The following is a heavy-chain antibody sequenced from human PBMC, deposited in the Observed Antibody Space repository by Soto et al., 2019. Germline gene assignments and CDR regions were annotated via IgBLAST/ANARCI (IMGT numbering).Heavy chain of an antibody. CDR2: ITPYNGNA. J-gene: IGHJ4*02. V-gene: IGHV1-18*04. Sequence: QVHLVQSGAVVENPGASVKVSCKASGYTFTNFGINWVRQAPGQGLEWMRWITPYNGNANYPQKHQDRLTITTDTSTNTAYLELRSLRSDDTVVYFCARARMFSGAHHDYWGQGTRVTVSS. CDR3: ARARMFSGAHHDY. D-gene: IGHD1-26*01. CDR1: GYTFTNFG.